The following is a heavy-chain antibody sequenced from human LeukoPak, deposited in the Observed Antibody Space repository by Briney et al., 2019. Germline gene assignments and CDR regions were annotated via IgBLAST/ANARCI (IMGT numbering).Heavy chain of an antibody. CDR3: ARGRAAHPYSILRGMDV. V-gene: IGHV3-33*08. J-gene: IGHJ6*02. CDR1: GFTFSSYA. D-gene: IGHD1-26*01. CDR2: IWYDGSNK. Sequence: PGGSLRLSCAASGFTFSSYAMHWVRQAPGKGLEWVAVIWYDGSNKYYADSVKGRFTISRDNSKNTLYLQMNSLRAEDTAVYYCARGRAAHPYSILRGMDVWGQGTTVTVSS.